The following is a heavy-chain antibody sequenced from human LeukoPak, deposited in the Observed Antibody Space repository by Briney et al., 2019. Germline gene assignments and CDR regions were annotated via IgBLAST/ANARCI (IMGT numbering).Heavy chain of an antibody. CDR2: ISGSGGST. CDR3: AKEQWLEANWFDP. Sequence: GGSLRLSCAACRFTFRRYAMRWARQAPGKGLEWVSAISGSGGSTYYADSVKGRFTISRDNSKNTLYVQMNSMRAEHTAVEYCAKEQWLEANWFDPWGQGTLVTVSS. CDR1: RFTFRRYA. J-gene: IGHJ5*02. V-gene: IGHV3-23*01. D-gene: IGHD6-19*01.